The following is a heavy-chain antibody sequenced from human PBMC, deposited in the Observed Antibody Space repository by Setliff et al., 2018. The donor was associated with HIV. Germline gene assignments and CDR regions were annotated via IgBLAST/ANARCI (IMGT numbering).Heavy chain of an antibody. J-gene: IGHJ3*02. V-gene: IGHV4-61*09. D-gene: IGHD2-8*01. CDR3: ARPTTGLGGGAAFDI. Sequence: SETLSLTCTVSGGSISSGSYYWSWIRQPAGKGLEWIGQIYTSGSTNYNPSLKSRVTISVDTSKNQFSLRLNSVTAADTAVYYCARPTTGLGGGAAFDIWGQGTMVTVSS. CDR2: IYTSGST. CDR1: GGSISSGSYY.